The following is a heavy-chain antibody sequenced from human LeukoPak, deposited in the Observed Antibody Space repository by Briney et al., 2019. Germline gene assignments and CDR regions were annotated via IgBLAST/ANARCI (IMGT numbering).Heavy chain of an antibody. CDR1: GGSITTSRYY. D-gene: IGHD3-22*01. V-gene: IGHV4-39*01. CDR3: ARHYYDSSGYYYYYYYMDV. CDR2: AFHGGNS. Sequence: SETLSLTCTVSGGSITTSRYYWGWIRQPPGKVLEWIGSAFHGGNSYYNPSLKSRVTVSVDTSKNQFSLKLSSVTAADTAVYYCARHYYDSSGYYYYYYYMDVWGKGTTVTVSS. J-gene: IGHJ6*03.